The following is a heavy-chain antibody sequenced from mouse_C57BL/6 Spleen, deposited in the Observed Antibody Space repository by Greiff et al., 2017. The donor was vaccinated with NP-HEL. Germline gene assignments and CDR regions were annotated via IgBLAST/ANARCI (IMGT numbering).Heavy chain of an antibody. CDR3: ARKYYGSSYWYFDV. V-gene: IGHV1-18*01. J-gene: IGHJ1*03. CDR1: GYTFTDYN. Sequence: VQLQQSGPELVKPGASVKIPCKASGYTFTDYNMDWVKQSHGKSLEWIGDINPNNGGTIYNQKFKGKATLTVDKSSSPAYMELRSLTSEDTAVYYGARKYYGSSYWYFDVWGTGTTVTVSS. CDR2: INPNNGGT. D-gene: IGHD1-1*01.